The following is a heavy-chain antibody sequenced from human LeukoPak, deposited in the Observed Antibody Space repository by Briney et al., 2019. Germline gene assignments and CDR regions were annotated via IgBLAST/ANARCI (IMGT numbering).Heavy chain of an antibody. D-gene: IGHD3-10*01. CDR2: ISGSGAST. J-gene: IGHJ3*01. CDR3: AKDSYASGRPLHTFDV. V-gene: IGHV3-23*01. CDR1: GFTFAIHA. Sequence: GGSLRLSCAASGFTFAIHAMTWVRQAPGKGLEWVSAISGSGASTHYADSVKGQFTISRDNSKNTLFLQMNSLRAEDTAIYYCAKDSYASGRPLHTFDVWGRGTMVTVSS.